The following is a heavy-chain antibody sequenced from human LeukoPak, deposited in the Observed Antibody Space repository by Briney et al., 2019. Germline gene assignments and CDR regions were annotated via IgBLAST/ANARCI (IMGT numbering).Heavy chain of an antibody. V-gene: IGHV4-4*07. CDR3: ARDPGGQLLHNWFDP. Sequence: SETLSLTCTVSGGSISSYYWSWIRQPAAKGLEWIGRIYTSGSTNYNPSLKSRVTMSVDTSKNQFSLKLSSVTAADTAVYYCARDPGGQLLHNWFDPWGQGTLVTVSS. J-gene: IGHJ5*02. CDR1: GGSISSYY. CDR2: IYTSGST. D-gene: IGHD2-2*01.